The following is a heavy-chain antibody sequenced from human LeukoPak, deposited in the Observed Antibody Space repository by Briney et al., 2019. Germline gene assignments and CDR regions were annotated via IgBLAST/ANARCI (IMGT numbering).Heavy chain of an antibody. D-gene: IGHD1-1*01. CDR2: IYHSGST. CDR3: ARGVGTAAFYDMDV. J-gene: IGHJ6*02. V-gene: IGHV4-30-2*01. Sequence: SETLSLTCAVSGGSISSGGYSWSWIRQPPGKGLEWLGYIYHSGSTYYNPSLKSRVTISVDRSKNQFSLKLSSVTAADTAVYYCARGVGTAAFYDMDVWGQGTTVTVSS. CDR1: GGSISSGGYS.